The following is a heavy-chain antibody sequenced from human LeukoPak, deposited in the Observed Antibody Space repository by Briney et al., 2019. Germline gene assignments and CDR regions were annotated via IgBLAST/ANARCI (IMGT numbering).Heavy chain of an antibody. Sequence: SETLSLTCTVSGGSISSGDYYWRWIRQPPGKGLEWIGYIYYSGSTYYKSSLKSRVTISVDTSKNQFSLKLSSVTAADTAVYYCATVAVPDEYFQHWGQGTLVTVSS. J-gene: IGHJ1*01. D-gene: IGHD2-2*01. V-gene: IGHV4-30-4*08. CDR3: ATVAVPDEYFQH. CDR1: GGSISSGDYY. CDR2: IYYSGST.